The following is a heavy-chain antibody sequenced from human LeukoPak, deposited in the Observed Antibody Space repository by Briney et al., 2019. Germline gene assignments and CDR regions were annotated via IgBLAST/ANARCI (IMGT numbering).Heavy chain of an antibody. CDR2: ISYDGSNK. CDR1: GFTFSSYG. Sequence: GGSLRLSCAASGFTFSSYGMHWVRQAPGKGLEWVAVISYDGSNKYYADSVKGRFTISRDNSKNTLYLQMNSLRAEDTAVYYCARDGSQGEGQLWGQGTLVTVSS. J-gene: IGHJ4*02. V-gene: IGHV3-30*19. CDR3: ARDGSQGEGQL. D-gene: IGHD3-10*01.